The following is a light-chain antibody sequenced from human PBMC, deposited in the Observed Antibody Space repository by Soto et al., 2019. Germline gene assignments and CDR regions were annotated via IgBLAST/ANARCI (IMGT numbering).Light chain of an antibody. V-gene: IGKV3-20*01. CDR3: QQYHTSPIT. CDR1: QSFSSSY. J-gene: IGKJ5*01. CDR2: GAS. Sequence: ENVLTQSPVTLSLSPGDRATLSCRASQSFSSSYLAWYQQKPGQAPRLLIYGASIRATGIPDRFSGSGSGTDFTLTISRLEPEDFAVYYCQQYHTSPITFGQGTRLE.